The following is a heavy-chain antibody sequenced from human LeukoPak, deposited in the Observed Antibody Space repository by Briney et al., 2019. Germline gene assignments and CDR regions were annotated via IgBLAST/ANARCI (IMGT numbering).Heavy chain of an antibody. J-gene: IGHJ6*02. V-gene: IGHV4-61*01. CDR1: GGSVSSGSYY. CDR2: IYYSGST. D-gene: IGHD2-8*01. Sequence: KPSETLSLTCTVSGGSVSSGSYYWSWIRQPPGKGLEWIGYIYYSGSTNYNPSLKSRVTISVDTSKNQFSLKLSSVTAADTAVYYCARDARACTNGVCYGMDVWGQGTTVTVSS. CDR3: ARDARACTNGVCYGMDV.